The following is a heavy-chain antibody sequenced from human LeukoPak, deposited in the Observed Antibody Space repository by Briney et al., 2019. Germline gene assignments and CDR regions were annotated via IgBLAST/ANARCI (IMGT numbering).Heavy chain of an antibody. V-gene: IGHV4-59*01. Sequence: ETLSLTCTVSGGSISCYYWSWIRQPPGKGLEWIGYIYYSGSTNYNPSLKSRVTISVDTSKNQFSLKLSSVTAADTAVYYCARDGKGYCSSTSCWGSAFDIWGQGTMVTVSS. CDR1: GGSISCYY. CDR2: IYYSGST. J-gene: IGHJ3*02. D-gene: IGHD2-2*01. CDR3: ARDGKGYCSSTSCWGSAFDI.